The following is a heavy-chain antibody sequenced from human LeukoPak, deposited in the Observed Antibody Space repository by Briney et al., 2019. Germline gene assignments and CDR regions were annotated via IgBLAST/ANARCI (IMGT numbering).Heavy chain of an antibody. D-gene: IGHD3-10*01. CDR3: AKEPWSPYGSSDYYYYYMDV. CDR1: GFTFDDYA. CDR2: VSWNSDSI. V-gene: IGHV3-9*01. Sequence: GRSLRLSCATSGFTFDDYAMHWVRQAPGKGLEWVSSVSWNSDSIGYADSVKGRFTISRDNAKNSLSLQMISLKPEDTALYYCAKEPWSPYGSSDYYYYYMDVWGKGTTVTVSS. J-gene: IGHJ6*03.